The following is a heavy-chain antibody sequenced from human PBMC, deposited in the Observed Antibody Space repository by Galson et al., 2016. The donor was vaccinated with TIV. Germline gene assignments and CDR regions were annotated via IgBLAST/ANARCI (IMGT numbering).Heavy chain of an antibody. J-gene: IGHJ4*02. D-gene: IGHD2-8*02. CDR3: EREVEKCTGGKCALCHFDY. Sequence: TLSLTCSVSGYFISSGYYWGWIRQSPGKGLEWIGSMHHSGNNYYNPSLESRVNISVDTSKNKISLKLTAVTAADAAVYYCEREVEKCTGGKCALCHFDYWGQGTLVTVSS. CDR2: MHHSGNN. V-gene: IGHV4-38-2*02. CDR1: GYFISSGYY.